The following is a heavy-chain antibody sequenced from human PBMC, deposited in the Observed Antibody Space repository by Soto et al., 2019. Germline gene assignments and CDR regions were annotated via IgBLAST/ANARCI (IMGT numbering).Heavy chain of an antibody. V-gene: IGHV3-30*18. CDR3: AKDPYRVWCLRSYFDY. CDR2: ISYDGSNK. Sequence: QVQLVESGGGVVQPGRSLRLSCAASGFTFSSYGMHWVRQAPGKGLEWVAVISYDGSNKYYADSVKGRFTISRDNSKNPLYLQMTSLRAEDTAVYYCAKDPYRVWCLRSYFDYWGQGTLVTVSS. CDR1: GFTFSSYG. J-gene: IGHJ4*02. D-gene: IGHD5-12*01.